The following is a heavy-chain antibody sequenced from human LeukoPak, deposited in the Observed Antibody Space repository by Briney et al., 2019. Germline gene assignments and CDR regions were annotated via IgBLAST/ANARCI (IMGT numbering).Heavy chain of an antibody. D-gene: IGHD6-19*01. CDR1: GGTFSSYA. CDR2: IITIFGTA. CDR3: ARDPGIAVAGKGYYYYGMDV. J-gene: IGHJ6*02. V-gene: IGHV1-69*13. Sequence: SVKVSCKASGGTFSSYAISWVRQAPGQGLEWMGGIITIFGTANYAQKFQGRVTITADESTSTAYMELSSLRSEDTAVYYCARDPGIAVAGKGYYYYGMDVWGQGTTVTVSS.